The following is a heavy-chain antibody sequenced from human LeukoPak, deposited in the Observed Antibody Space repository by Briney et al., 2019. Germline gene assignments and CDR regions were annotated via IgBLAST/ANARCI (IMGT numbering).Heavy chain of an antibody. CDR2: IKQDGSEK. J-gene: IGHJ3*02. D-gene: IGHD5-12*01. Sequence: GGSLRLSCAASGFTFSSYWMSWVRQAPGKGLEWVANIKQDGSEKYYVDSVKGRFTISRDNAKNSLYLQMNSLRAEDTAVYYCARVRGYSGYDEAFDIWGQGTMVTVSS. CDR3: ARVRGYSGYDEAFDI. CDR1: GFTFSSYW. V-gene: IGHV3-7*01.